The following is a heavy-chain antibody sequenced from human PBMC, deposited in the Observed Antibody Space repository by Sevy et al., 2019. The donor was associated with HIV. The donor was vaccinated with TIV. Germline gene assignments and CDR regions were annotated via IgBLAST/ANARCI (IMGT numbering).Heavy chain of an antibody. V-gene: IGHV3-23*01. CDR3: APFDY. Sequence: GGSLRLSCEASGFNFSSYAMSWVRQAPGKGLECVSSISGGRSRIHYADSVKGRFIISRDNSKNTLYLQMNSLRAEDTAIYYCAPFDYWGQGIQVTVSS. J-gene: IGHJ4*02. CDR1: GFNFSSYA. CDR2: ISGGRSRI.